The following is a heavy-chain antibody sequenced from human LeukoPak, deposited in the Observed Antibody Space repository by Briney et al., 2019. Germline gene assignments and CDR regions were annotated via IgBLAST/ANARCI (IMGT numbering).Heavy chain of an antibody. D-gene: IGHD3-16*01. CDR3: ARLGLTGFDP. Sequence: SETLSLTCTVSGGSISSYYWSWLRQPPGKGLEWIGYIYYSGSTNYNPSLESRVTISVDTSKYQFSLNLRSVTAADTAVYYCARLGLTGFDPWGQGTLVTVYS. J-gene: IGHJ5*02. CDR2: IYYSGST. CDR1: GGSISSYY. V-gene: IGHV4-59*01.